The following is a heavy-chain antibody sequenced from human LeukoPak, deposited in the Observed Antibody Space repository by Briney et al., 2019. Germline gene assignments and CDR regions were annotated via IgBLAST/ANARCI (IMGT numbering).Heavy chain of an antibody. CDR2: ISAYNGYT. CDR3: ARVNYDFWSGYYVY. CDR1: GYTFTSYG. D-gene: IGHD3-3*01. Sequence: ASVKVSCKASGYTFTSYGISWVRQAPGQGLEWMGWISAYNGYTNYPQKLPGRVTMTTDTSTSTAYMELRSLRSDDTAVYYCARVNYDFWSGYYVYWGQGTLVTVSS. J-gene: IGHJ4*02. V-gene: IGHV1-18*01.